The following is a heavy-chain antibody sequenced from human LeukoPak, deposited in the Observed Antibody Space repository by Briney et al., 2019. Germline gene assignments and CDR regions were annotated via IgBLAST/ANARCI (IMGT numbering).Heavy chain of an antibody. J-gene: IGHJ6*02. CDR3: ARGVLLWFGLMDV. V-gene: IGHV4-34*01. D-gene: IGHD3-10*01. CDR2: INHSGST. CDR1: GGSFSGHY. Sequence: PSETLSLTCAVYGGSFSGHYWSWIRQPPGKGLEWIGEINHSGSTNYNPSLKSRVTISVDTSKNQFSLKLSSVTAADTAVYYCARGVLLWFGLMDVWGQGTTVTVSS.